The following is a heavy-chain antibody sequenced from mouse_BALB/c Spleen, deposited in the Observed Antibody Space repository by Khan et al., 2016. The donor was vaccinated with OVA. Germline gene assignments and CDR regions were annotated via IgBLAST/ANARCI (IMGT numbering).Heavy chain of an antibody. V-gene: IGHV9-3-1*01. D-gene: IGHD2-2*01. CDR3: ARGYWYFDV. CDR2: INTYTGEP. CDR1: GYTFTNYG. Sequence: QIQLVQSGPELKKPGETVKISCKASGYTFTNYGMNWVKQPPGKGLKWMGWINTYTGEPTYVDDFKGRFAFSLETSANTVYLQINNLKNEDTATYFCARGYWYFDVWGAGTTVTVSS. J-gene: IGHJ1*01.